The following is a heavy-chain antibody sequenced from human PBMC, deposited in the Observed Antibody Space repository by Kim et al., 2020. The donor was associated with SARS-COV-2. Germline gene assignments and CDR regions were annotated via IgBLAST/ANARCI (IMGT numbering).Heavy chain of an antibody. CDR1: GFAFDDYG. CDR3: ARRGYNSGDQYYFDY. D-gene: IGHD1-20*01. V-gene: IGHV3-20*04. CDR2: INWNSNVK. J-gene: IGHJ4*02. Sequence: GGSLRLSCAASGFAFDDYGMSWVRQVPGKGLEWVSGINWNSNVKLYADSVKGRFTISRDNAKNSLYLQMNTLRVEDTALYYCARRGYNSGDQYYFDYWGQGTLVTVSS.